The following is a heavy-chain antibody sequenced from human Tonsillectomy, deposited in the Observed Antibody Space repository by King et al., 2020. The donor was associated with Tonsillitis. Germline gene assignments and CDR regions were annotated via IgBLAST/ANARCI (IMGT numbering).Heavy chain of an antibody. CDR2: IRSKAYGGTR. Sequence: VQLVESGGGLVQPGRSLRLSCTASGFTFGDYAMSWVRQAPGKGLEWVGFIRSKAYGGTREYAASVKGRFTISRDDSKSIAYLQMNSLKTEDTAVYYCTREAGSGSYSRFDYWGQGTLVTVSS. J-gene: IGHJ4*02. CDR3: TREAGSGSYSRFDY. CDR1: GFTFGDYA. V-gene: IGHV3-49*04. D-gene: IGHD1-26*01.